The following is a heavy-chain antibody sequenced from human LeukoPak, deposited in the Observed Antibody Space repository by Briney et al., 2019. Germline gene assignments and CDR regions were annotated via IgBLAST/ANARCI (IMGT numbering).Heavy chain of an antibody. CDR3: GRDHIDGSNPNNWFDP. Sequence: SETLSLTCSVSGGSISTRSYCWGWIRQSPGKGLEGIGTIYYSGNTYYNPSLESRVAMSVDASKNQFSLQLTSVTAADTAMYYCGRDHIDGSNPNNWFDPWGQGTAVSVSS. CDR1: GGSISTRSYC. V-gene: IGHV4-39*07. CDR2: IYYSGNT. J-gene: IGHJ5*02. D-gene: IGHD5-24*01.